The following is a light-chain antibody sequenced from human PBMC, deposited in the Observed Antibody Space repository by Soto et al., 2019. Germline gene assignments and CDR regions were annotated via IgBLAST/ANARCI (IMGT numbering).Light chain of an antibody. V-gene: IGKV3-15*01. CDR3: QQYKEWPPWT. CDR1: QSVINN. CDR2: AAS. Sequence: ESVLTQSPGTLSLSPGERATLSCRASQSVINNLAWYQQKPGQAPRLLIYAASARATGIPARFSGSGSGTEFTLTISSLQSEDFAIYYCQQYKEWPPWTFGQGTKVDIK. J-gene: IGKJ1*01.